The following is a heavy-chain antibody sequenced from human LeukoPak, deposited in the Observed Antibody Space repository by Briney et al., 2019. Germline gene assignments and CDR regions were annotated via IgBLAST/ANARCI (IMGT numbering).Heavy chain of an antibody. CDR3: AKALELASRGYYYYYMDV. Sequence: GGSLRLSCAASGFTFSSYGMHWVRQAPGKGLEWVAFIRYDGSNKYYADSVKGRFTISRDNSKNTLYLHVNSVRPEDTAVYYCAKALELASRGYYYYYMDVWGKGTTVTISS. CDR1: GFTFSSYG. J-gene: IGHJ6*03. CDR2: IRYDGSNK. V-gene: IGHV3-30*02. D-gene: IGHD5-24*01.